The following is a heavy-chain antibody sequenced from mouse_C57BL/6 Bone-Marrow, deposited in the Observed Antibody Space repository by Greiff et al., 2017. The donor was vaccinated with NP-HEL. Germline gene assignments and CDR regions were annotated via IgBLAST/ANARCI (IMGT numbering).Heavy chain of an antibody. CDR2: INPYNGGT. V-gene: IGHV1-19*01. CDR3: ARRRRTDYAMDY. CDR1: GYTFTDYY. Sequence: EVQLQQSGPVLVKPGASVKMSCKASGYTFTDYYMNWVKQSHGKSLEWIGVINPYNGGTSYNQKFKGKATLTVDKSSSTAYMELNSLTSEDSAVYYCARRRRTDYAMDYWGQGTSVTVSS. J-gene: IGHJ4*01.